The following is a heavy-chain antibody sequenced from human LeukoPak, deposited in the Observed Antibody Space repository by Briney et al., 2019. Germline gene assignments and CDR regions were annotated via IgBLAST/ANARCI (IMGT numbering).Heavy chain of an antibody. V-gene: IGHV1-24*01. Sequence: ASVKVSCKVSGYTLTELSMHWVRQAPGKGLEWMGGFDPEDGETIYAQKFQGRVTMTEDTSTDTAYMELSSLRSEDTAVYYCAIIDDYDDYGVFDYWGQGTLVTVSS. CDR3: AIIDDYDDYGVFDY. CDR1: GYTLTELS. J-gene: IGHJ4*02. D-gene: IGHD4-17*01. CDR2: FDPEDGET.